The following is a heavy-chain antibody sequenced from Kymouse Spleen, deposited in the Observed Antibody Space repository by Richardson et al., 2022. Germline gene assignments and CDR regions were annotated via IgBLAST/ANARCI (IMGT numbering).Heavy chain of an antibody. CDR3: ARGEQLALFDY. J-gene: IGHJ4*02. CDR2: INHSGST. CDR1: GGSFSGYY. D-gene: IGHD6-6*01. V-gene: IGHV4-34*01. Sequence: QVQLQQWGAGLLKPSETLSLTCAVYGGSFSGYYWSWIRQPPGKGLEWIGEINHSGSTNYNPSLKSRVTISVDTSKNQFSLKLSSVTAADTAVYYCARGEQLALFDYWGQGTLVTVSS.